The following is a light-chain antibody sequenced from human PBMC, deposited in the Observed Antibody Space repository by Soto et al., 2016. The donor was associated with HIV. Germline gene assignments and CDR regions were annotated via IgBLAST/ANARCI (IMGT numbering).Light chain of an antibody. V-gene: IGLV3-21*03. CDR1: NVGSKS. J-gene: IGLJ2*01. CDR2: DDS. CDR3: QVWDASTDLVV. Sequence: SYELTQPPSLSVAPRKTARITCGGNNVGSKSVQWYQQKTGQAPILVLYDDSDRPSGIPERFSGSNSGDTATLTISRVEAGDEADYYCQVWDASTDLVVFGGGTKLTVL.